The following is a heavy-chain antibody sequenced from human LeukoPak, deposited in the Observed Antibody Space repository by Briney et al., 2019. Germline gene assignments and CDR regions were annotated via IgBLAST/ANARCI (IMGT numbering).Heavy chain of an antibody. CDR2: IYYSGST. CDR1: GGSISSGGYY. CDR3: ARTTLMVYALETYNWFDP. Sequence: PSQTLPLTCTVSGGSISSGGYYWSWIRQHPGKGLEWIGYIYYSGSTYYNPSLKSRVTISVDTSKNQFSLKLSSVTAADTAVYYCARTTLMVYALETYNWFDPWGQGTLVTVSS. D-gene: IGHD2-8*01. V-gene: IGHV4-31*03. J-gene: IGHJ5*02.